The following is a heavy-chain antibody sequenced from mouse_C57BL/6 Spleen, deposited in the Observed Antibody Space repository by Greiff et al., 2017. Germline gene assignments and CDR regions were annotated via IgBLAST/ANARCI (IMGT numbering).Heavy chain of an antibody. CDR3: VITTVVADY. CDR2: INPNNGGT. D-gene: IGHD1-1*01. Sequence: VQLQQSGPELVKPGASVKMSCKASGYTFTDYNMHWVKQSHGKSLEWIGYINPNNGGTSYNQKFKGKATLTVNKSSSTAYMELRSLTSEDSAVYYCVITTVVADYWGQGTTLTVSS. CDR1: GYTFTDYN. V-gene: IGHV1-22*01. J-gene: IGHJ2*01.